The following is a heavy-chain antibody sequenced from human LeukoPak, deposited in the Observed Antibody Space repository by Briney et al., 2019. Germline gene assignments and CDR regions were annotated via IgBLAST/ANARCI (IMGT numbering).Heavy chain of an antibody. D-gene: IGHD3-16*02. CDR1: GGSISSGSYY. Sequence: SETLSLICTVSGGSISSGSYYWSWIRQPAGKGLEWIGRIYTSGSTNYNPSLKSRVTISVDTSKNQFSLKLSSVTAADTAVYYCARAGYRYTVLFDYWGQGTLVTVSS. CDR3: ARAGYRYTVLFDY. V-gene: IGHV4-61*02. J-gene: IGHJ4*02. CDR2: IYTSGST.